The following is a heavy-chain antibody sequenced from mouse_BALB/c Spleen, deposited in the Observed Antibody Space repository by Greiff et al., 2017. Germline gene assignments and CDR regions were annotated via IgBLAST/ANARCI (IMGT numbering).Heavy chain of an antibody. CDR3: ARDYGNYEFAY. CDR1: GFTFSSFG. D-gene: IGHD2-1*01. V-gene: IGHV5-17*02. J-gene: IGHJ3*01. CDR2: ISSGSSTI. Sequence: EVMLVESGGGLVQPGGSRKLSCAASGFTFSSFGMHWVRQAPEKGLEWVAYISSGSSTIYYADTVKGRFTISRDNPKNTLFLQMTSLRSEDTAMYYCARDYGNYEFAYWGQGTLVTVSA.